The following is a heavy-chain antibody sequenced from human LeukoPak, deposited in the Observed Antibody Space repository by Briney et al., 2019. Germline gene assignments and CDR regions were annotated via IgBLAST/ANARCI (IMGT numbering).Heavy chain of an antibody. Sequence: RPGGSLRLSCAGSGFNFSNYAMTWVRQAPGKGPEWVSAISPSGVNAYYADSVKGRFTISKGNSKNTLYLQMSSLRGEDTAVYYCANVVRDCTGTNCYGNWFDPWGQGTLVTVSS. J-gene: IGHJ5*02. CDR3: ANVVRDCTGTNCYGNWFDP. D-gene: IGHD2-2*01. V-gene: IGHV3-23*01. CDR1: GFNFSNYA. CDR2: ISPSGVNA.